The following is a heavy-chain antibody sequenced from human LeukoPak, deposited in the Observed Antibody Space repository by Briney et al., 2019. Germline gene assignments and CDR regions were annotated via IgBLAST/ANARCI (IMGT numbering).Heavy chain of an antibody. D-gene: IGHD3-22*01. CDR1: GFTFSSYS. Sequence: GGSLRLSCAASGFTFSSYSMNWVRQAPGKGLEGVSSISSSSSYIYYADSVKGRFTISRDNAKNSLYLQMNSLRAEDTAVYYCARVSGYYDSSGHLEGAFDIWGQGTMVTVSS. CDR2: ISSSSSYI. CDR3: ARVSGYYDSSGHLEGAFDI. J-gene: IGHJ3*02. V-gene: IGHV3-21*01.